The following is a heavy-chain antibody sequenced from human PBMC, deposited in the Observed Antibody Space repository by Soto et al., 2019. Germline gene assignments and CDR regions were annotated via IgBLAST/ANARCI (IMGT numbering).Heavy chain of an antibody. Sequence: GGSLRLSCAASGPDVSYSFMIWVRQLPGGGLEWVSVIYVGDSAYYADSVKGRFTISRDKSTNTLYLQMGSLRESDTAAYYCARGGLTPSHPLDSWGQGTLVTVS. J-gene: IGHJ4*02. CDR1: GPDVSYSF. CDR3: ARGGLTPSHPLDS. CDR2: IYVGDSA. D-gene: IGHD2-2*03. V-gene: IGHV3-53*01.